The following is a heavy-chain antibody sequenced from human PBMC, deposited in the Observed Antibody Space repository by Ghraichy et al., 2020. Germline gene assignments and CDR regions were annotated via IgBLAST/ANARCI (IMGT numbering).Heavy chain of an antibody. D-gene: IGHD6-13*01. CDR1: GFTFSDHY. V-gene: IGHV3-72*01. CDR3: ARRNGYSSSWTFDY. CDR2: IRDKPNSYST. J-gene: IGHJ4*02. Sequence: GESLRLSCAASGFTFSDHYMDWVRQAPGKGLEWVGRIRDKPNSYSTEYATSVRGRFTISRDDSKNSLYLQMNSLKAEDTAVYYCARRNGYSSSWTFDYWGLGTLVTVSS.